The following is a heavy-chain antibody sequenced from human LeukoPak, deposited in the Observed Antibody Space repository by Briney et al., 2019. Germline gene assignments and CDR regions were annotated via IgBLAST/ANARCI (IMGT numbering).Heavy chain of an antibody. J-gene: IGHJ4*02. V-gene: IGHV4-30-4*08. CDR1: GGSISSGDYY. CDR2: IYYSGST. CDR3: ARGAGGYSYGTSDY. Sequence: PSQTLSLTCTVSGGSISSGDYYWSWIRQPPGKGLEWIGYIYYSGSTYYNPSLKSRVTISVDTSKNQFSLKLSSVAAADTAVYYCARGAGGYSYGTSDYWGQGTLVTVSS. D-gene: IGHD5-18*01.